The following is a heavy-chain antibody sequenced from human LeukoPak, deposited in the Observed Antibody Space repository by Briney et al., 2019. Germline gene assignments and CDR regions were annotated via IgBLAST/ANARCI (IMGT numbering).Heavy chain of an antibody. V-gene: IGHV1-2*06. J-gene: IGHJ4*02. CDR2: INPNSGGT. CDR3: ARGTAGGWYTPPGY. Sequence: GASVKVSCKASGYSFTGYYMYWVRQAPGQGLEWMGRINPNSGGTDYAQKFQGRVTMTRDTSISTAYMELSSLRSDDTAVYYCARGTAGGWYTPPGYWGQGTLVTASS. CDR1: GYSFTGYY. D-gene: IGHD2-2*02.